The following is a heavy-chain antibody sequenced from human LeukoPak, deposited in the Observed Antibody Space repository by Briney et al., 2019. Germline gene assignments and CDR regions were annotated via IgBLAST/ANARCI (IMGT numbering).Heavy chain of an antibody. D-gene: IGHD3-3*01. CDR3: SLYDFWSGHDYDMDV. V-gene: IGHV3-15*01. CDR2: IKSKTDGGTT. CDR1: GFTFSNAW. Sequence: GGSLRLSCAAPGFTFSNAWMRWVRQAPGKGLEWVGRIKSKTDGGTTAYAAPVKGRFTISRDDSKNTLYLQMNSLKTEDTAVYYCSLYDFWSGHDYDMDVWGQGTTVTVSS. J-gene: IGHJ6*02.